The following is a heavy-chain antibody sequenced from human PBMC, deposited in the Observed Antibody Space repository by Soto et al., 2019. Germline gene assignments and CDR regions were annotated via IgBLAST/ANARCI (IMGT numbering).Heavy chain of an antibody. CDR2: ISGSGGST. J-gene: IGHJ4*02. D-gene: IGHD3-22*01. CDR1: GFTFSSYA. Sequence: GGSLRLSCAASGFTFSSYAMSWVRQAPGKGLEWVSAISGSGGSTYYADSVKGRFTISRDNSKNTLYLQMNRLRAEDTAVYYCAKGDDSSGYYPYDYWGQGTLVTVSS. V-gene: IGHV3-23*01. CDR3: AKGDDSSGYYPYDY.